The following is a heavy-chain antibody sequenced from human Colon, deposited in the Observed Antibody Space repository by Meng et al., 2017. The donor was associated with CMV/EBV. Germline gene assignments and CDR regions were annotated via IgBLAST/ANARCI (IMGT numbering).Heavy chain of an antibody. CDR2: VSQDGRT. J-gene: IGHJ4*01. V-gene: IGHV4-4*02. CDR3: ASSSGWWRIDY. D-gene: IGHD6-19*01. Sequence: VQLQESGPRLVTPSGTLSRTCAGSGLSVSNDYWWTWVRQAPGKGLEWIGEVSQDGRTNSNPSLKSRLSMSVDKSKNQFSLNLRSVTAADTASYFCASSSGWWRIDYWGHGTLVTVSS. CDR1: GLSVSNDYW.